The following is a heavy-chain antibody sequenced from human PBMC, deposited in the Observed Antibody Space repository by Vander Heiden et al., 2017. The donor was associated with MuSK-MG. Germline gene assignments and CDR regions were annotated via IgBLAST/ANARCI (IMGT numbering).Heavy chain of an antibody. CDR2: MNPNSGNT. CDR3: ARGRGNDVVYYYYRDV. D-gene: IGHD1-1*01. Sequence: QVQLVQSGAEVKKPGAPVKVSCKASGYTFTSYDINWVRRATGQGLEGMGWMNPNSGNTGYAQKFQGRVTMTRNTSISTAYMELSSLRSEDTAVYYCARGRGNDVVYYYYRDVWGNGTKGTVSS. CDR1: GYTFTSYD. J-gene: IGHJ6*03. V-gene: IGHV1-8*01.